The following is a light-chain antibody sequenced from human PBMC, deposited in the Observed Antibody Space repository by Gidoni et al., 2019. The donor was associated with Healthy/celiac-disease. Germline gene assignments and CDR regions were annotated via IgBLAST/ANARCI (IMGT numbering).Light chain of an antibody. V-gene: IGKV3-20*01. CDR2: GAS. J-gene: IGKJ2*01. CDR1: QSVSSSY. Sequence: EIVLTQSPGTLSLSPGERATLSCRASQSVSSSYLAWYQQKPGQAPRLLIYGASSRATGIPDRFSGSGSGTDFTLTISRREPEDFAVYYCQQYGSSLYTFXQXTKLEIK. CDR3: QQYGSSLYT.